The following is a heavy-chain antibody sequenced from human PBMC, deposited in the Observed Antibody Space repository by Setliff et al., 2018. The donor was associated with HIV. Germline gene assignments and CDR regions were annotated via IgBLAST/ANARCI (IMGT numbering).Heavy chain of an antibody. V-gene: IGHV4-34*01. CDR2: INHSRRT. D-gene: IGHD3-10*01. Sequence: SETLSLTCAVYGGSFSGFYWNWIRQAPGKGLEWIGEINHSRRTKYNPSLKSRVTISVDTSKNQFSLKLSSVTAADTAVYYCARGAELLWFGELHNIPYFDYWGQGTLVTVSS. J-gene: IGHJ4*02. CDR1: GGSFSGFY. CDR3: ARGAELLWFGELHNIPYFDY.